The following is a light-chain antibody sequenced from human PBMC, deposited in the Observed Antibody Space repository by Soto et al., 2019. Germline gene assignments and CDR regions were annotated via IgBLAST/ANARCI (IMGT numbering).Light chain of an antibody. CDR1: DSDVGGYNY. V-gene: IGLV2-14*03. Sequence: QSVLTQPASLSGSPGQSITISCTGTDSDVGGYNYVAWYQHHPGNAPTVMIYDVSKRPSGVSNRFSGPMSGNTGSLIISGLQAEDEADYYCSSYTINGVGVFGGGTKLPS. CDR2: DVS. J-gene: IGLJ2*01. CDR3: SSYTINGVGV.